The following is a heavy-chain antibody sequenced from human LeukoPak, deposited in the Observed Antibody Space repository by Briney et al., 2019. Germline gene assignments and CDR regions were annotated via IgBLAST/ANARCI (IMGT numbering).Heavy chain of an antibody. D-gene: IGHD3-22*01. Sequence: SVKVSCKASGGTFSSYTISWVRQAPGQGLEWMGRIIPILGIADYAQKFQGRVTITADKSTSTAYMELSSLRSEDTAVYYCARDPKDYYDSSGYYEDYWGQGTLVTVSS. CDR1: GGTFSSYT. CDR3: ARDPKDYYDSSGYYEDY. V-gene: IGHV1-69*04. J-gene: IGHJ4*02. CDR2: IIPILGIA.